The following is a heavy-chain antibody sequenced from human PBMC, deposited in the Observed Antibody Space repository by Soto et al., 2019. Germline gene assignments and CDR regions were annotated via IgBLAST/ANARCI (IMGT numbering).Heavy chain of an antibody. CDR1: GFTFSSYA. J-gene: IGHJ4*02. D-gene: IGHD3-10*01. V-gene: IGHV3-23*01. CDR3: AKCELGLLWFGEGDT. CDR2: ISGSGGST. Sequence: GGSLRLSCAASGFTFSSYAMSWVRQAPGKGLEWVSAISGSGGSTYYADSVKGRFTISRDNSKNTLYLQMNSLRAEDTAVYYCAKCELGLLWFGEGDTWGQGTLVTVSS.